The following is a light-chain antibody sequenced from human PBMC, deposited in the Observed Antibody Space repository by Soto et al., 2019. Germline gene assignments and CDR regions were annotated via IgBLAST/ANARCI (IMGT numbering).Light chain of an antibody. CDR1: QTVLYSSNNRDY. V-gene: IGKV4-1*01. CDR3: HQYYDSPLT. J-gene: IGKJ4*01. CDR2: WAS. Sequence: DIVMTQSPDSLAVSLGERATINCRSSQTVLYSSNNRDYLAWYQQKPGQPPKLLIYWASARESGVPDRFSGSGSWTDFTLTISSLQAEDVAVYYCHQYYDSPLTFGGGTKVEIK.